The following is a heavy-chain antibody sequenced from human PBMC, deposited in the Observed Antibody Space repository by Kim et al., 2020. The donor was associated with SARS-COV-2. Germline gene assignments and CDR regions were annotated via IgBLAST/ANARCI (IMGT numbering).Heavy chain of an antibody. CDR2: IDPSDSYT. CDR3: ARHRGIPYGMDV. Sequence: GESLKISCKGSGYSFTSYWISWVRQMPGKGLEWMGRIDPSDSYTNYSPSFQGHITISADKSISTAYLQWSSLKASDTAMYYCARHRGIPYGMDVWGQGTTVTVSS. CDR1: GYSFTSYW. V-gene: IGHV5-10-1*01. J-gene: IGHJ6*02. D-gene: IGHD2-21*01.